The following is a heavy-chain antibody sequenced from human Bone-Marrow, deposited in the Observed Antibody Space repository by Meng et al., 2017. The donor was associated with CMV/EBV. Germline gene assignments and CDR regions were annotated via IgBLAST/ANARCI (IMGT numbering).Heavy chain of an antibody. D-gene: IGHD3-3*01. Sequence: SETLSLTCTVSGGSISSSSYYWGWIRQPPGKGLEWIGSIYYSGSTYYNPSLKSRVTISVDTSKNQFSLKLSSVTAADTAVYYCARDKGITIFGVVNYYYYGMDVWGQGTTVAASS. CDR2: IYYSGST. CDR3: ARDKGITIFGVVNYYYYGMDV. V-gene: IGHV4-39*07. CDR1: GGSISSSSYY. J-gene: IGHJ6*02.